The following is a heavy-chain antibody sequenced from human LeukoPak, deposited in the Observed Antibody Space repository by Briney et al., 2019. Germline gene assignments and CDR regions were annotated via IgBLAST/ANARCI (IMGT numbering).Heavy chain of an antibody. CDR1: GFTFTNYG. D-gene: IGHD1-14*01. Sequence: GGSLRLSCSASGFTFTNYGMSWVRQAPGKGLEWVSGLSGSGDGQFYADSVEGRFTISRDISNNIWYLQMNSLRAEDTAVYYCAKGCQCPSGLSSWFDPRGQGTLVAVSS. CDR2: LSGSGDGQ. CDR3: AKGCQCPSGLSSWFDP. J-gene: IGHJ5*02. V-gene: IGHV3-23*01.